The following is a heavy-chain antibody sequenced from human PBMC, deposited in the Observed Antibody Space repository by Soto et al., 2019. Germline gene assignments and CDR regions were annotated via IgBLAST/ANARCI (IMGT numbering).Heavy chain of an antibody. CDR3: AGLAYRDYST. J-gene: IGHJ4*02. V-gene: IGHV4-39*02. CDR2: IYYSGTT. CDR1: GGSIKMGGYY. D-gene: IGHD2-21*01. Sequence: TLSLTCTVSGGSIKMGGYYWGWIRQPPGKGLEWLATIYYSGTTYYNPSLKSRLTISVDTSKNHFSLELSSVTAADTAFYYCAGLAYRDYSTWGQGTLVTVSS.